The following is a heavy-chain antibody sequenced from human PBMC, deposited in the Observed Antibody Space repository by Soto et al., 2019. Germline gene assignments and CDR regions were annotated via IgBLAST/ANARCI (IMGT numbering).Heavy chain of an antibody. CDR3: ARTYCSSTTCYDLFDS. CDR1: GGSLSSYY. V-gene: IGHV4-59*01. D-gene: IGHD2-2*01. CDR2: IYYSGST. J-gene: IGHJ4*02. Sequence: PSETLSLTCPVSGGSLSSYYLSWIRKPTGKGLEWIGYIYYSGSTNYNPSLKSRVTISVDTSKNQFSLKLSSVTAADTAVYYCARTYCSSTTCYDLFDSWGQGTLVTVSS.